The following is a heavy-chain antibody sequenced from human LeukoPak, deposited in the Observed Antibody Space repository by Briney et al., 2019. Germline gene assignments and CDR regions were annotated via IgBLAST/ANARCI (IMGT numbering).Heavy chain of an antibody. CDR3: ARDNAGSVGRRNTPLKH. Sequence: PGGSLRLSCAASGFTFSSHAMHWVRQAPGKGLENVSAISSNGGSTYYANSVKGRFTISRDNSKNTLYLQMGSLRAEDIAVYYCARDNAGSVGRRNTPLKHWGQGTLVTVSS. CDR2: ISSNGGST. V-gene: IGHV3-64*01. CDR1: GFTFSSHA. J-gene: IGHJ4*02. D-gene: IGHD1-26*01.